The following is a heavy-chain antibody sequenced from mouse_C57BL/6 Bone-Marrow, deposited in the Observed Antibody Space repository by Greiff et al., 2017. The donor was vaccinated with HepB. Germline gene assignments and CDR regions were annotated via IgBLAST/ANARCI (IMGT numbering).Heavy chain of an antibody. J-gene: IGHJ3*01. CDR1: GFTFSSYA. D-gene: IGHD2-4*01. CDR3: TREGDIYDYDAGFAY. V-gene: IGHV5-9-1*02. Sequence: EVKLVESGEGLVKPGGSLKLSCAASGFTFSSYAMSWVRQTPEKRLGWVAYISSGGDYIYYADTVKGRFTISRDNARNTLYLQMSSLKSEDTAMYYCTREGDIYDYDAGFAYWGQGTLVTVSA. CDR2: ISSGGDYI.